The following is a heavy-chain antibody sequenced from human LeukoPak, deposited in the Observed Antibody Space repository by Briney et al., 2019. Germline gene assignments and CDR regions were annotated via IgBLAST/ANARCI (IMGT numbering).Heavy chain of an antibody. CDR1: GYTFTSYY. D-gene: IGHD3-22*01. CDR2: INPGGGST. Sequence: ASVKVSCKASGYTFTSYYMHWVRQAPGQGLEWMGIINPGGGSTYYADSVKGRLTISRDNSKNTLYLQMNSLRAEDTAVYYCAKPPYDSSGYDAFDIWGQGTVVAVSS. V-gene: IGHV1-46*04. J-gene: IGHJ3*02. CDR3: AKPPYDSSGYDAFDI.